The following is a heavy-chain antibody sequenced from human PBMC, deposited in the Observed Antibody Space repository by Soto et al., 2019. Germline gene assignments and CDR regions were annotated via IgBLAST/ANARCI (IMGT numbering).Heavy chain of an antibody. D-gene: IGHD6-19*01. V-gene: IGHV4-59*08. J-gene: IGHJ4*02. CDR1: GGSISSYY. CDR2: IFNSGST. CDR3: ARQYSSGFDY. Sequence: SETLSLTCTVSGGSISSYYWSWIRQPPGKGLEWIGYIFNSGSTNYNPSLKSRVTISVDTSKNQFSLKLSSVTAADTAVYYCARQYSSGFDYWGQGTLVTVSS.